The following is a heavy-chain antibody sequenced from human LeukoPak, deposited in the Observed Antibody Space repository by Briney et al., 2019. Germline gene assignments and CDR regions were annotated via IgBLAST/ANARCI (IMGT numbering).Heavy chain of an antibody. CDR2: ISGGGDAA. D-gene: IGHD3-22*01. Sequence: GGSLRLSCIASGFSFSGYAMSWVRQAPGKGLEWVSAISGGGDAAYYADSVKGRFTISRDNSKNALYLQMNSLRAEDTAVYYCPRKYDSSGYFDYWGRGTLVTVSS. V-gene: IGHV3-23*01. CDR1: GFSFSGYA. CDR3: PRKYDSSGYFDY. J-gene: IGHJ4*02.